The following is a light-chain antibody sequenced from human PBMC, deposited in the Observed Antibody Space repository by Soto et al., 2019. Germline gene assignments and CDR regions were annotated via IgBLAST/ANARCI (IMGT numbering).Light chain of an antibody. CDR3: LLYLGGGIWV. J-gene: IGLJ3*02. Sequence: QTVVTQEPSFSVSPGGTVTLTCGLSSGPVFTSSYPNWYQQTPGQAPRTLIFNTNTRSSGVPDRFSGSILGDKAALTITGAQADADSYYYCLLYLGGGIWVFGGGTKLTV. CDR1: SGPVFTSSY. CDR2: NTN. V-gene: IGLV8-61*01.